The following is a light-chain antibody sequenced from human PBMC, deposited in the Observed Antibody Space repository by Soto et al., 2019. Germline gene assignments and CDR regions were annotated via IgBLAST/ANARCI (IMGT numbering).Light chain of an antibody. Sequence: QSALTQPPSASGSPGQSVTISCAGTSSDVGGYNYVSWYQQYPGKVPKLMIYEVSERPSGVPDLFSGSKSGNTAFLTVSGLQAEDEADYYCLSYADTAYVFGTGTKVTVL. J-gene: IGLJ1*01. CDR3: LSYADTAYV. CDR1: SSDVGGYNY. V-gene: IGLV2-8*01. CDR2: EVS.